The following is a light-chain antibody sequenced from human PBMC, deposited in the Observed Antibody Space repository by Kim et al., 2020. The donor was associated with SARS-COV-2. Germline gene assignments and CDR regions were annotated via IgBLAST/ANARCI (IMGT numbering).Light chain of an antibody. CDR2: AAS. V-gene: IGKV1-39*01. Sequence: DIQMTQSPSSLSASVGDRVTITCRASQRISTFLHWYQQKPGRAPNLLIYAASSLQSGVPSRFSGSGSGTDFTLTISDLQPEDFATYYCQQTFSSPPTFGRVTKVDIK. J-gene: IGKJ1*01. CDR3: QQTFSSPPT. CDR1: QRISTF.